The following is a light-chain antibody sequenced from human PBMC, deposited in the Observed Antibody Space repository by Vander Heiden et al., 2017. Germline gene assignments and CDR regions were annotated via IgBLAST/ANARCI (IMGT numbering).Light chain of an antibody. CDR1: QSVSSN. CDR2: GAS. CDR3: QQYNNWTT. Sequence: EIVMTQSPATLSVSPGERATLSCRASQSVSSNLAWYQQKPGQAPMLLIYGASTRATGIPARFSGSGSGTEFTLTISSLQSEDFAVYYCQQYNNWTTFAYEVRLEI. J-gene: IGKJ5*01. V-gene: IGKV3-15*01.